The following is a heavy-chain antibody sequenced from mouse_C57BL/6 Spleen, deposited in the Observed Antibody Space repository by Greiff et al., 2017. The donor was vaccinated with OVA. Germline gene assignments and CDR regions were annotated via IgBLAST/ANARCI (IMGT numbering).Heavy chain of an antibody. CDR1: GYSFTGYY. Sequence: EVQVVESGPELVKPGASVKISCKASGYSFTGYYMNWVKQSPEKSLEWIGEINPSTGGTTYNQKFKAKATLTVDKSSSTAYMQLKSLISEDSAVYYCATITTVVSYYFDYWGQGTTLTVSS. J-gene: IGHJ2*01. D-gene: IGHD1-1*01. CDR2: INPSTGGT. V-gene: IGHV1-42*01. CDR3: ATITTVVSYYFDY.